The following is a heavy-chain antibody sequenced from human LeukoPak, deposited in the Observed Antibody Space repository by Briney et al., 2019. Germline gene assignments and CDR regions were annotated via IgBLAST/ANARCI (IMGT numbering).Heavy chain of an antibody. J-gene: IGHJ3*02. Sequence: TGGSLRLSCAASGFTVSSNYMTWVRQAPGMGLEWVSVIYSGGGTYYADSVKGRFTISRDNAKNSLYLQMNSLRAEDTAVYYCARPATFNYYDSSGRPGDAFDIWGQGTMVTVSS. V-gene: IGHV3-53*01. CDR2: IYSGGGT. CDR3: ARPATFNYYDSSGRPGDAFDI. D-gene: IGHD3-22*01. CDR1: GFTVSSNY.